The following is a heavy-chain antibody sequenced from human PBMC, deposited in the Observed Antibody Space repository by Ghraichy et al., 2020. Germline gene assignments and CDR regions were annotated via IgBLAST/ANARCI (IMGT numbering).Heavy chain of an antibody. D-gene: IGHD4-17*01. CDR2: INHSGST. CDR1: GGSFSGYY. V-gene: IGHV4-34*01. CDR3: ARGGGTVTTYY. J-gene: IGHJ4*02. Sequence: SETLSLTCAVYGGSFSGYYWSWIRQPPGKGLEWIGEINHSGSTNYNPSLKSRVTISVDTSKNQFSLKLSSVTAADTAVYYCARGGGTVTTYYWGQGTLVTVSA.